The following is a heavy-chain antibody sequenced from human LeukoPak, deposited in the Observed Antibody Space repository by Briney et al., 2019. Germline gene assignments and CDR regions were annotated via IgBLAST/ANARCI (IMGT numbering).Heavy chain of an antibody. CDR1: GGSFSGYY. Sequence: SETLSLTCAVYGGSFSGYYWSWIRQPPGKGLEWIGEINHSGSTNYNPSLRSRVTMSVDTSKNQFSLKLRSVTAADTAVYYCARDPGNWYSDYWGQGTLVTVSS. J-gene: IGHJ4*02. D-gene: IGHD6-13*01. CDR3: ARDPGNWYSDY. CDR2: INHSGST. V-gene: IGHV4-34*01.